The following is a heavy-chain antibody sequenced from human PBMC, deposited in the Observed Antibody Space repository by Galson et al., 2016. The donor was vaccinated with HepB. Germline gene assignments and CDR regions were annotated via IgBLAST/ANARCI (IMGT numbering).Heavy chain of an antibody. J-gene: IGHJ4*02. CDR2: IYWDGDK. CDR1: GFSLTSSGVG. CDR3: THVPSRNMGGRGISLGY. D-gene: IGHD1/OR15-1a*01. V-gene: IGHV2-5*02. Sequence: PALVKPTQTLTMTCTFSGFSLTSSGVGVGWIRQPPGKALEWLALIYWDGDKRYRPSLKHRLTITKDTSKNQVVLMLTNVDPVDTGTYYCTHVPSRNMGGRGISLGYWGRGTLVTVSS.